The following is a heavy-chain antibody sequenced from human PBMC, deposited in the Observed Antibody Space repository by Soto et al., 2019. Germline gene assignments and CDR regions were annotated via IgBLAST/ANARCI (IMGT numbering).Heavy chain of an antibody. Sequence: ASVKVSCKASGYTFTSYGISWVRQAPGQGLEWIGWIVVCSGNTNYAQESERVVEVRKNVAKGTSVDVGRSRSIKKKTVYYCSRPTFGFDPWGQGTLVTV. CDR3: SRPTFGFDP. CDR2: IVVCSGNT. V-gene: IGHV1-18*01. D-gene: IGHD3-16*01. CDR1: GYTFTSYG. J-gene: IGHJ5*02.